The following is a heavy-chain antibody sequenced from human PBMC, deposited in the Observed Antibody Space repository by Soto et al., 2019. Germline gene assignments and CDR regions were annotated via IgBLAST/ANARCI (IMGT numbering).Heavy chain of an antibody. D-gene: IGHD4-17*01. V-gene: IGHV1-69*13. Sequence: SVKVSCKASGGTFSSYAISWVRQAPGQGLEWMGGIIPIFGTANYAQKFQGRVTITADESTSTAYMELSSLRSEDTAVYYCARVGDDYGGNSRAWFFDYWGQGTLVTVSS. J-gene: IGHJ4*02. CDR3: ARVGDDYGGNSRAWFFDY. CDR2: IIPIFGTA. CDR1: GGTFSSYA.